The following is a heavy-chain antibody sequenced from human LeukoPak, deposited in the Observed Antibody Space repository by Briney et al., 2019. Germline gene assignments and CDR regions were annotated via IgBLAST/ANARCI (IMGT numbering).Heavy chain of an antibody. D-gene: IGHD3-16*01. CDR2: IDPNSGDT. Sequence: GASMKVSCKASGHSFNAYCIHWVRQAPGQGLQWMGRIDPNSGDTKYTQKFQGRVSMTRDTSISTAYMELSRLTSDDTAVYYCATFTAPRNAFDLWGQGTMVTVSS. CDR3: ATFTAPRNAFDL. V-gene: IGHV1-2*06. CDR1: GHSFNAYC. J-gene: IGHJ3*01.